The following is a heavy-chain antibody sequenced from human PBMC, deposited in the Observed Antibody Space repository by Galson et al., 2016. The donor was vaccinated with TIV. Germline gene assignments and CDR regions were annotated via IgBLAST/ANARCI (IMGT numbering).Heavy chain of an antibody. Sequence: QSGAEVKKPGESLKISCKGSGYSFTRYWIGWVRQMPGKGLEWKGIIYPADSETRYSPSFQGQVTISADKSITTAYLQWSSLKASDTAIYFCARLGHGFSAYPAYWGQGTLVTVSS. CDR1: GYSFTRYW. CDR2: IYPADSET. J-gene: IGHJ4*02. D-gene: IGHD5-12*01. V-gene: IGHV5-51*01. CDR3: ARLGHGFSAYPAY.